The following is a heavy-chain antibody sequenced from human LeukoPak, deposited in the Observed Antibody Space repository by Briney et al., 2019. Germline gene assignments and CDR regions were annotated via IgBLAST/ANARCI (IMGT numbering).Heavy chain of an antibody. CDR3: VRDLAAAGPDAFDI. CDR1: GGSISSYY. J-gene: IGHJ3*02. CDR2: IYYSGST. V-gene: IGHV4-59*01. Sequence: SETLSLTCAASGGSISSYYRSWIRQPPGKGLEWVGYIYYSGSTNYNPSLKSRVTISVDTSKNQFSLKLNSVTAADTAVYYCVRDLAAAGPDAFDIWGQGTMVTVPS. D-gene: IGHD6-13*01.